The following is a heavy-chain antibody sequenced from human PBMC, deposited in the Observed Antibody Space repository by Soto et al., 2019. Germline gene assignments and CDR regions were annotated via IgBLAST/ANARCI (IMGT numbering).Heavy chain of an antibody. CDR1: GYSFTIYW. Sequence: PGESLKISCNGSGYSFTIYWIGLVLQMPGKGLDWMGIIYPGDSDTRYSPSFQGQVTISADKSISTAYLQWSSLKASDTAMYYCARHGPRVYYDNSDYYYYGMDVWGQGTTVTVSS. J-gene: IGHJ6*02. CDR2: IYPGDSDT. CDR3: ARHGPRVYYDNSDYYYYGMDV. V-gene: IGHV5-51*01. D-gene: IGHD3-22*01.